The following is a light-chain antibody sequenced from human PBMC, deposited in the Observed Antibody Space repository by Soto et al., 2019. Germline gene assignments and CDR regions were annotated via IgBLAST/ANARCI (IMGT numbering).Light chain of an antibody. V-gene: IGLV2-14*01. CDR3: SSSTSTTTWV. CDR1: SSDVGGYNY. J-gene: IGLJ3*02. Sequence: QSALTQPASVSGSPGQSITISCTGTSSDVGGYNYVSWYQQHPGKAPKLMIFEVSNRPSGVSNRFSGSKSGNTASLTISGLQAEDDAVYYCSSSTSTTTWVFGGGTKVTVL. CDR2: EVS.